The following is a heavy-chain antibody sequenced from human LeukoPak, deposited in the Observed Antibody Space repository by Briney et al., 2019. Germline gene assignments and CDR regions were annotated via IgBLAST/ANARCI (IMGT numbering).Heavy chain of an antibody. D-gene: IGHD6-19*01. CDR3: ARDRACSGWEHDSFDI. CDR2: INPNSGGI. Sequence: ASVKVSCKASGYTSTDYSLHWVRQAPGQGLEWMGWINPNSGGINYAQKFQGRVTMTRDTSMSTAYMELSRLRSDDTTLYYCARDRACSGWEHDSFDIWGQGTMVTVSS. CDR1: GYTSTDYS. J-gene: IGHJ3*02. V-gene: IGHV1-2*02.